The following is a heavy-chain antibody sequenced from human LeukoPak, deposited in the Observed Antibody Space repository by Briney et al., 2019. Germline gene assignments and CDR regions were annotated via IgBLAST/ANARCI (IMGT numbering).Heavy chain of an antibody. J-gene: IGHJ4*02. Sequence: GGSLRLSCAASGFTFSSYAMSWVRQAPGKGLEWVSVISSSGGSTNYADSVKGRFTISRDNSKNTLYLQMNSLRAEDTAVYYCAKSAGFGELLSFDYWGQGTLVTVSS. CDR1: GFTFSSYA. CDR2: ISSSGGST. CDR3: AKSAGFGELLSFDY. V-gene: IGHV3-23*01. D-gene: IGHD3-10*01.